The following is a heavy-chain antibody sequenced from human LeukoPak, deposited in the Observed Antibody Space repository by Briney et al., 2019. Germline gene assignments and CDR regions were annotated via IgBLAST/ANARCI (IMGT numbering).Heavy chain of an antibody. Sequence: GASVKVSCRASGYTFTSYAMHWVRQAPGQRLEWMGWINAGNGNTKYSQKFQGRVTITRDTSASTAYMELSSLRSEDTAVYYCARAPYGDYYFDYWGQGTLVTVSS. D-gene: IGHD4-17*01. CDR2: INAGNGNT. CDR3: ARAPYGDYYFDY. J-gene: IGHJ4*02. CDR1: GYTFTSYA. V-gene: IGHV1-3*01.